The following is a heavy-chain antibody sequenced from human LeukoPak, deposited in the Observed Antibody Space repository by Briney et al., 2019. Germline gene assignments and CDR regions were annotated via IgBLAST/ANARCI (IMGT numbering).Heavy chain of an antibody. V-gene: IGHV3-30*18. CDR1: GFTFSSYG. J-gene: IGHJ5*02. CDR2: ISYDGSNK. CDR3: AKGTRFDP. Sequence: GGSLRLSCAASGFTFSSYGMHWVRQAPGKGLEWVAGISYDGSNKYYADSVKGRFTISRDNSKNTLYLQMNSLRAEDTAVYYCAKGTRFDPWGQGTLVTVSS.